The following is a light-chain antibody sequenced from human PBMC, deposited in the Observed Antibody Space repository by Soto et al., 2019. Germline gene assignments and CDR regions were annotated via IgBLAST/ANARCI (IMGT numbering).Light chain of an antibody. Sequence: DIVMTHSPDSLAVSLGERATINCKSSQNVLNRANDKNYIAWYQQKPGQPPKLLIYLASTRESDVPDRFSGSGSSTDFTLTITSLQAGDVAVYFCQQYFNTPLTFGGGTKVEIK. CDR2: LAS. J-gene: IGKJ4*01. V-gene: IGKV4-1*01. CDR3: QQYFNTPLT. CDR1: QNVLNRANDKNY.